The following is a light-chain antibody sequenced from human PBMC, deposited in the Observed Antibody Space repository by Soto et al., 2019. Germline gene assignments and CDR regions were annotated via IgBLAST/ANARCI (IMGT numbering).Light chain of an antibody. J-gene: IGLJ1*01. Sequence: QSVLTQPPSMSGAPGQRVTISCTGSSSNIGEGYDVHWYQQLPGKAPRLLIFGNNNRPSRVPDRFSGSKSGTSASLAITGLQAEDEADYYCQSHDNSLSDTYVFGTGTKLTVL. CDR1: SSNIGEGYD. CDR3: QSHDNSLSDTYV. V-gene: IGLV1-40*01. CDR2: GNN.